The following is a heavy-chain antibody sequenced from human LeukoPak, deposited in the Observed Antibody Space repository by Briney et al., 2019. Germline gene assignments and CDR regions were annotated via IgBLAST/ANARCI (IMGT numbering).Heavy chain of an antibody. CDR1: GFTFSSYA. CDR2: ISGSGGST. CDR3: AKDRLSWATVSSFDY. D-gene: IGHD4-17*01. V-gene: IGHV3-23*01. J-gene: IGHJ4*02. Sequence: PGGSLRLSCAASGFTFSSYAMSWVRQAPGKGLEWVSAISGSGGSTYYADSVKGRFTISRDNPKNTLYLQMNSLRAEDTAVYYCAKDRLSWATVSSFDYWGQGTLVTVSS.